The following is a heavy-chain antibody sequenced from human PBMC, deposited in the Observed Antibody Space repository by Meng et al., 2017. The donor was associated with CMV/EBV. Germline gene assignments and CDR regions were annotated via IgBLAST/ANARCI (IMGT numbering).Heavy chain of an antibody. CDR1: GLMFSSYE. J-gene: IGHJ4*02. V-gene: IGHV3-21*01. CDR3: AREKGTGDVVGATGNCDY. CDR2: ISSSSTYM. Sequence: GGSLRLSCAVSGLMFSSYEMNWVRQAPGNGLEWVSSISSSSTYMYYADSVKGRFTISRDNAKNSLYLQMNSLRAEDTAVYFCAREKGTGDVVGATGNCDYWGRGTLVTVSS. D-gene: IGHD1-26*01.